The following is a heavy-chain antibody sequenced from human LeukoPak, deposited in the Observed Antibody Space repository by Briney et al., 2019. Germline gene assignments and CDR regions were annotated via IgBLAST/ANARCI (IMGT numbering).Heavy chain of an antibody. CDR2: IYTSGST. CDR1: GGSISSGSYY. J-gene: IGHJ6*03. Sequence: SETLSLTCTVSGGSISSGSYYWSWIRQPAGKGLEWIGRIYTSGSTNYNPSLKSRVTISVDTSKNQFSLKLSSVTAADTAVYYCARAPPKDSWSGWPNQHYYYYYMDVWGKGTTVTVSS. CDR3: ARAPPKDSWSGWPNQHYYYYYMDV. D-gene: IGHD3-3*01. V-gene: IGHV4-61*02.